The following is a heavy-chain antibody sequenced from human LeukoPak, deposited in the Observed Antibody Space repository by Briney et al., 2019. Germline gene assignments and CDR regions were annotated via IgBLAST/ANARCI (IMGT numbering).Heavy chain of an antibody. Sequence: GGSLRLSCAASGFTFSSYWMSWVRQAPGKGLEWVANIKQDGNEKYYVDSVKGRFTISRDNAKNSLFLQMNSLRAEDTAVYYCAREPSNTSGWYAIDYWGQGTLVTVSS. CDR3: AREPSNTSGWYAIDY. CDR1: GFTFSSYW. V-gene: IGHV3-7*01. CDR2: IKQDGNEK. D-gene: IGHD6-19*01. J-gene: IGHJ4*02.